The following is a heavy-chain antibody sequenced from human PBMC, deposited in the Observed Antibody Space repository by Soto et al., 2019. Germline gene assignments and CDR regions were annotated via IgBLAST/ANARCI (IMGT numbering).Heavy chain of an antibody. V-gene: IGHV3-7*01. CDR2: IKQDGSEK. J-gene: IGHJ6*02. CDR3: ARDGDIVAVPAGGTHYYYYGMDV. Sequence: PGGSLRLSCAASGFTFSSYWMSWVRQAPGKGLEWVANIKQDGSEKYYVNSVKGRFTISRDNAKNSLYLQMNSLRSEDTAVYYCARDGDIVAVPAGGTHYYYYGMDVWGPGTTVTVSS. CDR1: GFTFSSYW. D-gene: IGHD2-2*01.